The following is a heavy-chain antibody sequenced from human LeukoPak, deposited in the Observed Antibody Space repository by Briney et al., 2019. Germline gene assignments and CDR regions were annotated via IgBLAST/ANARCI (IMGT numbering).Heavy chain of an antibody. CDR1: GFTFSNSD. Sequence: GGSLRLSCAASGFTFSNSDMNWVHQAPGKGLEWVSSISPDGRHIYYEDSSRGRFTTSRDNAKSSLYLEMNSLRADDTAVYYCARHMTSEGTTPYHYGMNVWGQGTTVTVSS. J-gene: IGHJ6*02. CDR3: ARHMTSEGTTPYHYGMNV. D-gene: IGHD2-15*01. V-gene: IGHV3-21*01. CDR2: ISPDGRHI.